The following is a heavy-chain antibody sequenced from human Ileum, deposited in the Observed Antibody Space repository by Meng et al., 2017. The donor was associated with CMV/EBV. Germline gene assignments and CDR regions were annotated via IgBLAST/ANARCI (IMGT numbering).Heavy chain of an antibody. CDR3: ARVVDIVVVPVALAGVQH. D-gene: IGHD2-2*01. J-gene: IGHJ1*01. CDR1: GFTFTGHY. Sequence: ASVKVSCKASGFTFTGHYMHWVRQAPGQGLEWMGWINPNSGGTSYAQKFQGRVTMTRDTSISTAYMELSRLRSDDTAVYYCARVVDIVVVPVALAGVQHWGQGTLVTVSS. V-gene: IGHV1-2*02. CDR2: INPNSGGT.